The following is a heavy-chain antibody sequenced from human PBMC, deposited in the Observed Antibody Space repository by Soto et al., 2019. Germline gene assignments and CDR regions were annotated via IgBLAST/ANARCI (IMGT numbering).Heavy chain of an antibody. CDR3: LKTTATDGGAFDI. D-gene: IGHD1-1*01. CDR2: ILDSDST. CDR1: GFICSSFD. Sequence: GGSLRLSCAASGFICSSFDMSWVRQAPGKALEWVSTILDSDSTQYDDSVRGRCTTSRDRSKKTAHLQKNSQTAGETAVEYWLKTTATDGGAFDISGQGTMVTVSS. V-gene: IGHV3-23*01. J-gene: IGHJ3*02.